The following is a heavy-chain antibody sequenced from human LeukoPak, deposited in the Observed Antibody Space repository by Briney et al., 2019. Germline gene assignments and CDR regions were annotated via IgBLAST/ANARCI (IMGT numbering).Heavy chain of an antibody. V-gene: IGHV3-53*01. D-gene: IGHD2-21*02. J-gene: IGHJ4*02. CDR3: AREVATGFSCFDY. CDR2: IYSGDST. Sequence: GGSLRLSCAASGFTLNNNYMNWVRQAPGKGLEWVSLIYSGDSTYYADSVKGRFIISRDNSKNTLYLQMNSLRAEDTAVYYCAREVATGFSCFDYWGQGTLVTVSS. CDR1: GFTLNNNY.